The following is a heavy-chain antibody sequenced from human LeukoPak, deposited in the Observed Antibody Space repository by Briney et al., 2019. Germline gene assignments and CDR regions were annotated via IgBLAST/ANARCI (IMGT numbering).Heavy chain of an antibody. CDR1: GYTFTGYD. CDR2: MNPKSGNT. J-gene: IGHJ4*02. CDR3: AIRYSSSWYVSSNKFYY. Sequence: GASVKVSCKASGYTFTGYDTNWVRQGTGQGLGWMGWMNPKSGNTGYTQRCQGRVTMTRNNSISPAYIELSGLRSEGTALYYCAIRYSSSWYVSSNKFYYWGQGTLVTVSS. D-gene: IGHD6-13*01. V-gene: IGHV1-8*01.